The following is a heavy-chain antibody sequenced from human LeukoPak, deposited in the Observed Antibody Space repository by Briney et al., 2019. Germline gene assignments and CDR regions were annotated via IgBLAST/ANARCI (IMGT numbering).Heavy chain of an antibody. CDR3: ARDRPGDYLE. V-gene: IGHV1-18*01. Sequence: GASVKVSCKASGYTFTSYGISWVRQAPGQGLEWMGWISAYNGNTNYAQKFQGRVTITADKSTSTAYMELSSLRSEDTAVYYCARDRPGDYLEWGQGTLVTVSS. J-gene: IGHJ4*02. CDR2: ISAYNGNT. CDR1: GYTFTSYG. D-gene: IGHD4-17*01.